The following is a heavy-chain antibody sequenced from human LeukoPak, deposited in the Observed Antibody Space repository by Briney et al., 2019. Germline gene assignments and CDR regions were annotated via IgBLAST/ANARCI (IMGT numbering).Heavy chain of an antibody. J-gene: IGHJ3*02. CDR1: GYSFTSYW. V-gene: IGHV5-51*01. D-gene: IGHD3-22*01. Sequence: GESLKISCKGSGYSFTSYWIGWVRQMPGKGLEWMGIIYPGDSDTRYSPSFQGQVTISADKSISTAYLQWGSLKASDTAMYYCARRVAYYDSSGYYDAFDIWGQGTMVTVSS. CDR3: ARRVAYYDSSGYYDAFDI. CDR2: IYPGDSDT.